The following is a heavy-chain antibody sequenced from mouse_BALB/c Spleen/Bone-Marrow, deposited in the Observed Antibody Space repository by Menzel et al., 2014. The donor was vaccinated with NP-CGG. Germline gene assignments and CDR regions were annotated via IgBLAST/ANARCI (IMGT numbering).Heavy chain of an antibody. V-gene: IGHV1S56*01. D-gene: IGHD2-1*01. J-gene: IGHJ4*01. CDR3: ARWGNYGDYAMDY. CDR2: VYPGNVNT. Sequence: VKLMESGPELVKPGASVRISCKASGYTFXSYYIHWVKQRPGQGLEWIGWVYPGNVNTKYNEKFKGKATLTADKSSSTAYMQLSSLTSEDSAVYFCARWGNYGDYAMDYWGQGTSVTVSS. CDR1: GYTFXSYY.